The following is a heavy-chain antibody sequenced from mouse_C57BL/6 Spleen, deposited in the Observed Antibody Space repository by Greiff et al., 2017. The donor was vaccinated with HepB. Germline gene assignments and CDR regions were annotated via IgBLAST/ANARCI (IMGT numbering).Heavy chain of an antibody. D-gene: IGHD1-1*01. V-gene: IGHV5-6*01. CDR2: ISSGGSYT. CDR1: GFTFSSYG. Sequence: EVKVVESGGDLVKPGGSLKLSCAASGFTFSSYGMSWVRQTPDKRLEWVATISSGGSYTYYPDSVKGRFTISRDNAKNTLYLQMSSLKSEDTAMYYCARHTTVVATYYFDYWGQGTTLTVSS. J-gene: IGHJ2*01. CDR3: ARHTTVVATYYFDY.